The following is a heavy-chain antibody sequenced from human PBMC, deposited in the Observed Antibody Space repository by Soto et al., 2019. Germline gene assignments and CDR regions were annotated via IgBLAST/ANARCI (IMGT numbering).Heavy chain of an antibody. D-gene: IGHD6-6*01. CDR3: ARATADSSSYHRNYYYYYGMDV. J-gene: IGHJ6*02. V-gene: IGHV1-2*04. CDR1: GYTFTGYY. Sequence: ASVKVSCKASGYTFTGYYMHWVRQAPGQGLEWMGWINPNSGGTNYAQKFQGWVTMTRDTSISTAYMELSRLRSDDTAVYYCARATADSSSYHRNYYYYYGMDVWGQGTTLTVSS. CDR2: INPNSGGT.